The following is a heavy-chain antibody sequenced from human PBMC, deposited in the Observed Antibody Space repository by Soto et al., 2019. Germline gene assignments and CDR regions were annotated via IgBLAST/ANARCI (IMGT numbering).Heavy chain of an antibody. CDR3: VGRLTTAASLDY. CDR1: GLSVSNNH. D-gene: IGHD1-1*01. J-gene: IGHJ4*02. Sequence: VQLVESGGGLIQPGGSLRLSCAASGLSVSNNHMTWVRQAPGKGLEWVSLNADSVKGRFTISRDNSKNTLYLQMDSLRAEDTAIYYCVGRLTTAASLDYWGQGTLVTVSS. V-gene: IGHV3-53*01.